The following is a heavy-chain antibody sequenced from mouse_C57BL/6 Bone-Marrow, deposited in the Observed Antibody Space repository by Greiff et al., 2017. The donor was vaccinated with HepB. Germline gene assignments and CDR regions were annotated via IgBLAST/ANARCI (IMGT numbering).Heavy chain of an antibody. CDR2: INPSSGYT. D-gene: IGHD1-1*01. CDR3: ARTSDYYGSRYYAMDY. V-gene: IGHV1-4*01. Sequence: QVQLQQSGAELARPGASVKMSCKASGYTFTSYTMHWVTQRPGQGLEWIGYINPSSGYTKYNQKFKDKATLTADKSSSTAYMQLSSLTSEDSAGYYCARTSDYYGSRYYAMDYWGQGTSVTVSS. J-gene: IGHJ4*01. CDR1: GYTFTSYT.